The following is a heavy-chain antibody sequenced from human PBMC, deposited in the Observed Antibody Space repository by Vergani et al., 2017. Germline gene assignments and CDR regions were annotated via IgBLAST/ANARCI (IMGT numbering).Heavy chain of an antibody. D-gene: IGHD6-19*01. V-gene: IGHV4-61*02. CDR1: GGSISSGSYY. J-gene: IGHJ6*02. CDR3: ARLTAVAPAYYYYGMEV. Sequence: QVQLQESGPGLVKPSQTLSLTCTVSGGSISSGSYYWSWIRQPAGKGLEWIGFIYTSGSTNYNPSLKSRVTISVDTSKNQFSRKLSSVTAADTAVYYCARLTAVAPAYYYYGMEVWGQGTTVTVSS. CDR2: IYTSGST.